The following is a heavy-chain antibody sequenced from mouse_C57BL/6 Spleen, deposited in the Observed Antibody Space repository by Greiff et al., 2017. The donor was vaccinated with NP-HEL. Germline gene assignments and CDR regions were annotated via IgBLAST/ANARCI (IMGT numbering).Heavy chain of an antibody. J-gene: IGHJ3*01. D-gene: IGHD4-1*01. CDR2: IDPSDSYT. V-gene: IGHV1-59*01. Sequence: QVQLKQSGAELVRPGTSVKLSCKASGYTFTSYWMHWVKQRPGQGLEWIGVIDPSDSYTNYNQKFKGKATLTVDTSSSTAYMQLSSLTSEDSAVYYCASQTGGFAYWGQGTLVTVSA. CDR1: GYTFTSYW. CDR3: ASQTGGFAY.